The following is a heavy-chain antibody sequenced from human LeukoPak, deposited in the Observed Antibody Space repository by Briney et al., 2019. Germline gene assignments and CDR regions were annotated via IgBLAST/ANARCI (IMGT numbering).Heavy chain of an antibody. J-gene: IGHJ6*03. CDR2: INPSGGST. CDR3: ARTPTTVTTRPISYYYYMDV. D-gene: IGHD4-17*01. Sequence: ASVKVSCKASGYTFTSYYMHWVRQAPGQGLEWMGIINPSGGSTSYAQKFQGRVTMTRDMSTSTVYMELSSLRSEDTAVYYCARTPTTVTTRPISYYYYMDVWGKGTTVTVSS. CDR1: GYTFTSYY. V-gene: IGHV1-46*01.